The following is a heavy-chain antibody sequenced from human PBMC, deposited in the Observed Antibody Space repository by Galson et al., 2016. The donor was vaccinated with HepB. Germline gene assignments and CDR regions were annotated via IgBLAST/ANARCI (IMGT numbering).Heavy chain of an antibody. D-gene: IGHD3-3*01. CDR1: GFTFNAYW. V-gene: IGHV3-7*01. J-gene: IGHJ4*02. CDR3: ATTFWSGPY. CDR2: IKEDGTDT. Sequence: SLRLSCAASGFTFNAYWMTWVRQTPGKGLEWLANIKEDGTDTHYLDSVKDRFTISRDNAKKSLYLQMNSLRVGDTAVYYCATTFWSGPYWGQGTLVTVSS.